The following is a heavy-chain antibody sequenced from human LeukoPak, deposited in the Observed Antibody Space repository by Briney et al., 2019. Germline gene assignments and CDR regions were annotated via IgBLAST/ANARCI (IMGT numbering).Heavy chain of an antibody. CDR3: ETLLLWFGELLPYGTYV. Sequence: PGGSLRLSCAASGFTFSSYAMSWVRQAPGKGLEWVSAISGSGGSTYYADSVKGRFTISRDNSKNTLYLQMNSLRAEDTAVYYCETLLLWFGELLPYGTYVWGQGTTVTVSS. CDR2: ISGSGGST. CDR1: GFTFSSYA. J-gene: IGHJ6*02. D-gene: IGHD3-10*01. V-gene: IGHV3-23*01.